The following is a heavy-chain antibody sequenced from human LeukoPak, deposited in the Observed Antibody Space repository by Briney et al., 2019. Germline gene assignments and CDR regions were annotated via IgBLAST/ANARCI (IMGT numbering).Heavy chain of an antibody. D-gene: IGHD3-22*01. Sequence: PGGSLRLSCAASGFTVSSNYMSWVRQAPGKGLEWVSVIYGGGTTYYADSVKGRFTISRDNSKNTLYLQMNSLRAEDTAVYYCAKHHGSALHSSGTNWFDPWGQGTLVTVSS. CDR2: IYGGGTT. CDR1: GFTVSSNY. J-gene: IGHJ5*02. CDR3: AKHHGSALHSSGTNWFDP. V-gene: IGHV3-53*01.